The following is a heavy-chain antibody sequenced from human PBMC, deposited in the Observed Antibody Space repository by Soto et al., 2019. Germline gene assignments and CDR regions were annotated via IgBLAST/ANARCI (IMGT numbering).Heavy chain of an antibody. D-gene: IGHD3-9*01. CDR1: GGTFSSYT. CDR2: IIPILGIA. CDR3: ASTLRRYYDILTGYSFDY. Sequence: QVQLVQSGAEVQKPGSSVKVSCKASGGTFSSYTISWVRQAPGQGLEWMGRIIPILGIANYAQKFQGRVTITADNSTSTAYMELSSLRSEDTAVYYCASTLRRYYDILTGYSFDYWGQGTLVTVSS. J-gene: IGHJ4*02. V-gene: IGHV1-69*02.